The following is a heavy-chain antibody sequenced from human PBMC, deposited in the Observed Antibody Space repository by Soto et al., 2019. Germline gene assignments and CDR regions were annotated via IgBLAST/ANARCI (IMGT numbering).Heavy chain of an antibody. D-gene: IGHD3-9*01. CDR2: INPSGGST. CDR1: GYTFTSYY. V-gene: IGHV1-46*01. Sequence: ASVKVSCKASGYTFTSYYMHCVRQAPGQGLEWMGIINPSGGSTSYAQKFQGRVTMTRDTSTSTVYMELSSLRSEDTAVYYCARGALRSYDILTTWGPYYYGMDVWGQGTTVTVSS. J-gene: IGHJ6*02. CDR3: ARGALRSYDILTTWGPYYYGMDV.